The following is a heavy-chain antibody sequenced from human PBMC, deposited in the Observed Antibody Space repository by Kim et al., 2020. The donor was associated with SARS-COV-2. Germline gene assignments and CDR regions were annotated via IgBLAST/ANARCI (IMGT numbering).Heavy chain of an antibody. D-gene: IGHD2-2*01. CDR3: VGDSNYFYMDV. Sequence: YVDSVKGRFTISRYNAKNSLYLQMNNVSVEDTAMYYCVGDSNYFYMDVWGKGTTVTVSS. J-gene: IGHJ6*03. V-gene: IGHV3-7*01.